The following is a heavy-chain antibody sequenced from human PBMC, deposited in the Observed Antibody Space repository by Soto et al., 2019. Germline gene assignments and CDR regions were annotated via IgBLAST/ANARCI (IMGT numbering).Heavy chain of an antibody. CDR1: GGAVGSGDYY. D-gene: IGHD3-16*01. Sequence: SETLSLTGTVSGGAVGSGDYYWSWIRQPPGKGLEWIGYIYYSGRTYYRPSLKSRVTISVDTPKNQYTLKLSSVTAADTAVYYCARLGGYWGQGTLVTVSS. J-gene: IGHJ4*02. CDR2: IYYSGRT. CDR3: ARLGGY. V-gene: IGHV4-30-4*01.